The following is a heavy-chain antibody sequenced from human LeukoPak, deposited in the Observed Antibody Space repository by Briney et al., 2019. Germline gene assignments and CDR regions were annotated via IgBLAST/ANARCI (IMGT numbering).Heavy chain of an antibody. Sequence: LAGGSLRLSCAVSGITLSNYGMSWVRQAPGKGLEWVAGMSDSGGRTNYADSVKGRFTISRDNPKNTLYLQMNSLRAEDTAVYFCAKRGVVIRVILVGFHKEAYYFDSWGQGALVTVSS. CDR2: MSDSGGRT. D-gene: IGHD3-22*01. J-gene: IGHJ4*02. V-gene: IGHV3-23*01. CDR3: AKRGVVIRVILVGFHKEAYYFDS. CDR1: GITLSNYG.